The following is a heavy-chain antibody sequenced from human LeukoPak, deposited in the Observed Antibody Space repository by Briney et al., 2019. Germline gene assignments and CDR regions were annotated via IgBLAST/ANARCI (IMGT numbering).Heavy chain of an antibody. Sequence: GGSLRLSCAASGLTFSSHAMHWVRQAPGKGLEWVADIWHDGSNKYYADSVKGRFTISRDNSKNMLYLEMSSLKAEDTAVYYCAKDLGKDGYTSSTAAWGQGTLVTASS. V-gene: IGHV3-33*06. CDR1: GLTFSSHA. J-gene: IGHJ5*02. D-gene: IGHD5-24*01. CDR3: AKDLGKDGYTSSTAA. CDR2: IWHDGSNK.